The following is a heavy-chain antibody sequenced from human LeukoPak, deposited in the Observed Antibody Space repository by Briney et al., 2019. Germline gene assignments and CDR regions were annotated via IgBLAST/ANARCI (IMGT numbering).Heavy chain of an antibody. J-gene: IGHJ3*02. CDR3: ARDCSGGSCYSTAFDI. CDR1: GGSISSSSYY. Sequence: PSETLSLTCTVSGGSISSSSYYWGWIRQPPGKGLEWIGSIYYSGSTYYNPSLKSRVTISVDTSKNQFSLKLSSVTAADTAVYYCARDCSGGSCYSTAFDIWGQGTMVTVSS. D-gene: IGHD2-15*01. CDR2: IYYSGST. V-gene: IGHV4-39*07.